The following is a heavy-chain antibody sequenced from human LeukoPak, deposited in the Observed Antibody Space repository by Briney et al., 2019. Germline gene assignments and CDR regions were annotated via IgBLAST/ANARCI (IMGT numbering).Heavy chain of an antibody. J-gene: IGHJ4*02. Sequence: GGSLRLSCAASGVTFSSYSMNWVRQAPGTGLEWVSSISSSSSYIYYADSVKGRFTISRDNAKNSLYLQMNSLRAEDTAVYYCARDSIAVAGTNDYWGQGTLVTVSS. CDR1: GVTFSSYS. V-gene: IGHV3-21*01. CDR2: ISSSSSYI. CDR3: ARDSIAVAGTNDY. D-gene: IGHD6-19*01.